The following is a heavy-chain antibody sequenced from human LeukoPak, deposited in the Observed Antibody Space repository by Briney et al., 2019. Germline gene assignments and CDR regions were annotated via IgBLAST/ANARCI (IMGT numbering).Heavy chain of an antibody. Sequence: PGGSLRLSCAASGFIFSSHGMNWVRQAPGKGLEWVAVISFDGVNTFYADSVKGRFTISRDNSNNTVYLQMNNLRPEDTAVFYCARGQGYESYYYMDVWGKGTTVSVSS. D-gene: IGHD2-2*01. J-gene: IGHJ6*03. CDR2: ISFDGVNT. CDR3: ARGQGYESYYYMDV. CDR1: GFIFSSHG. V-gene: IGHV3-30*03.